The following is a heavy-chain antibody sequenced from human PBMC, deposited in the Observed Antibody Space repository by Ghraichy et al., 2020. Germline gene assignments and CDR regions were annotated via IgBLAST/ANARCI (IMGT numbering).Heavy chain of an antibody. Sequence: GGSLRLSCAASGFTFSSYSMNWVRQAPGKGLEWVSYISSSSSTIYYADSVKGRFTISRDNAKNSLYLQMNSLRDEDTAVYYCARDYYYGSGSYYKRYYYYGMDVWGQGTTVTVSS. V-gene: IGHV3-48*02. CDR2: ISSSSSTI. J-gene: IGHJ6*02. D-gene: IGHD3-10*01. CDR3: ARDYYYGSGSYYKRYYYYGMDV. CDR1: GFTFSSYS.